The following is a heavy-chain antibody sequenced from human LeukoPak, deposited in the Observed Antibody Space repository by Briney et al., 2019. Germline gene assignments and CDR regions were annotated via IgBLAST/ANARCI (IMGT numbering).Heavy chain of an antibody. CDR2: ISSSGNTK. Sequence: GGSLRLSCAASGFTFSSYEMKWVRQAPGKGLEWVSYISSSGNTKYYADSVKGRFTISRDSAKKSLYLEANSLRAEDTAVYYCARAQYRAIDYWGQGTLVTVSS. CDR1: GFTFSSYE. D-gene: IGHD6-6*01. V-gene: IGHV3-48*03. CDR3: ARAQYRAIDY. J-gene: IGHJ4*02.